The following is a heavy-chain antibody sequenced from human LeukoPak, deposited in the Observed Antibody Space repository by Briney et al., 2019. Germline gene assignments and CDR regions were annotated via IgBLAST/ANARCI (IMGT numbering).Heavy chain of an antibody. CDR3: ARVAAVDVYYFDY. Sequence: GGSLRLSCAASGFTFSSYWMHWVRQAPGKGLVWVSRINSDGSSTSYADSVKGRFTISRDNAKNTLYLQMNSLRAEDTAVYYCARVAAVDVYYFDYWGQGTLVTVSS. V-gene: IGHV3-74*01. CDR2: INSDGSST. D-gene: IGHD6-19*01. CDR1: GFTFSSYW. J-gene: IGHJ4*02.